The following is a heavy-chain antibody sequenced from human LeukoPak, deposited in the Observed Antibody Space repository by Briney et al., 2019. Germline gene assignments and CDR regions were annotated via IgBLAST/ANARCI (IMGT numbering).Heavy chain of an antibody. CDR3: ARRGCSGGSCSLLGYYYYGMDV. Sequence: GASVKVSCKASGYTFTSCYMHWVRQAPGQGLEWMGIINRSGGSTSYAQKFQGRVTMTRDTSTSTVYMELSSLRSEDTAVYYCARRGCSGGSCSLLGYYYYGMDVWGKGTTVTVSS. J-gene: IGHJ6*04. CDR2: INRSGGST. V-gene: IGHV1-46*01. CDR1: GYTFTSCY. D-gene: IGHD2-15*01.